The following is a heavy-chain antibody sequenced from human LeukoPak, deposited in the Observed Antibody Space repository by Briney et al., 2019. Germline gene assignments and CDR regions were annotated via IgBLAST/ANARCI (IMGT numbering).Heavy chain of an antibody. J-gene: IGHJ6*03. D-gene: IGHD6-19*01. CDR1: GYTFTSYG. CDR2: ISAYNTNT. Sequence: ASVKVSCKASGYTFTSYGIIWVRQAPGQGLEWMGWISAYNTNTNYAQKLQGRVTMTTDTSTSTAYMELRSLRSDDTAVYYCARGVGVAGTGRIPGNYYYMDVWGKGTTVTVSS. CDR3: ARGVGVAGTGRIPGNYYYMDV. V-gene: IGHV1-18*01.